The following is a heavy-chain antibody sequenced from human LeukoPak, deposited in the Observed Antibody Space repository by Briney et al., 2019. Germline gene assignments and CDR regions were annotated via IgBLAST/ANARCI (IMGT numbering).Heavy chain of an antibody. J-gene: IGHJ6*03. CDR1: GFTFSSYS. V-gene: IGHV3-48*04. CDR2: ISSSSSTI. Sequence: GGSLRLSCAASGFTFSSYSMNWVRQAPGKGLEWVSYISSSSSTIYYADSVKGRFTISRDNAKNSLYLQMNSLRAEDTAVYYCANGAFRLYYIDVWGKGTTVTVSS. CDR3: ANGAFRLYYIDV. D-gene: IGHD2-8*01.